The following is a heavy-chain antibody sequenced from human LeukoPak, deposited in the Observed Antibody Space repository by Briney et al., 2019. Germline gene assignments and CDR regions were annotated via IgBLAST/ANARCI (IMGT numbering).Heavy chain of an antibody. CDR3: ARDKIAVAGAAHFFDY. CDR2: IYHSGST. J-gene: IGHJ4*02. V-gene: IGHV4-4*02. D-gene: IGHD6-19*01. CDR1: GGSISSSNW. Sequence: SGTLSLTCAVSGGSISSSNWWSWVRQPPGKGLEWIGEIYHSGSTNYNPSLKSRVTISVDKSKNQFSLKLSSVTAADTAVYYCARDKIAVAGAAHFFDYWGQGTLVTVSS.